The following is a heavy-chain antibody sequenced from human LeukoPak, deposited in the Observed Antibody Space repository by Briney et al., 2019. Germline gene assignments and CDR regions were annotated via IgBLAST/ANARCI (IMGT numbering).Heavy chain of an antibody. D-gene: IGHD3-22*01. V-gene: IGHV4-59*01. CDR1: DVSISSSY. CDR3: AKLESSGYYHRGYYYYMDV. J-gene: IGHJ6*03. CDR2: INYSGST. Sequence: SETLSLTCSVSDVSISSSYWSWIRQPPGKGREWIGYINYSGSTHYNPSLKSRLTISVDKAKNQFSLKVSSVTAADTAVYYCAKLESSGYYHRGYYYYMDVWGKGTTVTISS.